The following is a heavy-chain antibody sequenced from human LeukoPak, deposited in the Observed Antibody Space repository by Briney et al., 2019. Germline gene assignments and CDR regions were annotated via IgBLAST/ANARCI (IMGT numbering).Heavy chain of an antibody. V-gene: IGHV4-39*01. CDR2: IYYSGST. Sequence: SETLSLTCTVSGGSISSSSYYWGWIRQPPGKGLEWIGSIYYSGSTYYNPSLKSRVTISVDTSKNQFSLKLSSVTAADTAVYYCARGATIFGIDYWGQGTLVTVSS. D-gene: IGHD3-3*01. CDR1: GGSISSSSYY. CDR3: ARGATIFGIDY. J-gene: IGHJ4*02.